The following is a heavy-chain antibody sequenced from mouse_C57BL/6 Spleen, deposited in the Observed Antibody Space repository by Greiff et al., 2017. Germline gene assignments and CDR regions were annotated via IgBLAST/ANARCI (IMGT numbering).Heavy chain of an antibody. CDR1: GYTFTEYT. J-gene: IGHJ3*01. Sequence: QVHVKQSGAELVKPGASVKLSCKASGYTFTEYTIHWVKQRSGQGLEWIGWFYPGSGSIKYNEKFKDKATLTADKSSSTVYMELSRLTSEDSAVYFCARHEERYYGSSTWFAYWGQGTLVTVSA. CDR3: ARHEERYYGSSTWFAY. V-gene: IGHV1-62-2*01. CDR2: FYPGSGSI. D-gene: IGHD1-1*01.